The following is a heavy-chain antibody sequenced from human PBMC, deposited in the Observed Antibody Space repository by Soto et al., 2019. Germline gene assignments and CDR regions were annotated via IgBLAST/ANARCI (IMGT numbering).Heavy chain of an antibody. CDR3: ARSNYDFWSGRLNYGMDV. J-gene: IGHJ6*02. D-gene: IGHD3-3*01. Sequence: PGGSLRLSCAASGFTFSSYAMSRVRQAPGKGLEWVSAISGSGGSTYYADSVKGRFTISRDNSKNTLYLQMNSLRAEDTAVYYCARSNYDFWSGRLNYGMDVWGQGTTVTVSS. V-gene: IGHV3-23*01. CDR2: ISGSGGST. CDR1: GFTFSSYA.